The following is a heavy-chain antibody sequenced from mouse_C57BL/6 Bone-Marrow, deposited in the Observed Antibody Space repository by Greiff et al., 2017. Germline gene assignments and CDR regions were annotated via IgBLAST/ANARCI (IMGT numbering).Heavy chain of an antibody. CDR3: TTGTAQMAWFAY. D-gene: IGHD3-2*02. J-gene: IGHJ3*01. CDR1: GFNIKDDY. V-gene: IGHV14-4*01. CDR2: IDPANGDT. Sequence: EVQLQQSGAELVRPGASVKLSCTASGFNIKDDYMHWVKQRPEQGLEWIGWIDPANGDTEYASKFQGKATITADTSSNTAYLRLSSLTSEDTAVYYSTTGTAQMAWFAYWGQGTLVTVSA.